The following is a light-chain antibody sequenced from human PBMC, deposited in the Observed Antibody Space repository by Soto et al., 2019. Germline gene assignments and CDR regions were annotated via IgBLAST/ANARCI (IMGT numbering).Light chain of an antibody. Sequence: EIVLTQSPGTLSLSPGERATLSCRASQSVSNNYLAWYQQKPGQALRLLIYCASNRATGIPDRFSGSGAGTDFTLTISRLEPEDSAVYYDQRYGSSGTFGQGTKVEIK. CDR1: QSVSNNY. CDR3: QRYGSSGT. V-gene: IGKV3-20*01. J-gene: IGKJ1*01. CDR2: CAS.